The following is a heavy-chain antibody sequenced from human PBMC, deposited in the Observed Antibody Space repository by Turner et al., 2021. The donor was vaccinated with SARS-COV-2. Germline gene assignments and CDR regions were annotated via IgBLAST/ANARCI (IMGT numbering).Heavy chain of an antibody. CDR2: IRQDGSEK. CDR1: GFTFSEYW. D-gene: IGHD6-19*01. Sequence: EVQFVDSGGGLVQPGGSLRLSCAASGFTFSEYWMTWVRQAPGKGLEWVANIRQDGSEKNYVDSVKGRFTNSRDNAKNSVFIQMNSLRDEDTALYYCARGTVAANWGQGTQVTVSS. V-gene: IGHV3-7*04. J-gene: IGHJ4*02. CDR3: ARGTVAAN.